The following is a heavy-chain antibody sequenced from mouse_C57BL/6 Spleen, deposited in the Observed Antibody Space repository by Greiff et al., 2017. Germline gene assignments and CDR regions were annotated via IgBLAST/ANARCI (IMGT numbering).Heavy chain of an antibody. CDR2: IYPGSGST. J-gene: IGHJ2*01. V-gene: IGHV1-55*01. D-gene: IGHD1-1*01. CDR1: GYTFTSYW. Sequence: VQLQQPGAELVKPGASVKMSCKASGYTFTSYWITWVKQRPGQGLEWIGEIYPGSGSTNYNEKFKSKATLTRDTSSSTAYMQLSSLTSEDSAVYYCARIGTTDYWGKGTTLTVSS. CDR3: ARIGTTDY.